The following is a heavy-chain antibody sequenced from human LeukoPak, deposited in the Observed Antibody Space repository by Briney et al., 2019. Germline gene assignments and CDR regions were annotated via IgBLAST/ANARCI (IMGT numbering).Heavy chain of an antibody. CDR3: AKGGSYRSQPYFDY. V-gene: IGHV3-30*18. CDR1: GFTFNTYG. J-gene: IGHJ4*02. CDR2: ISDDGGNK. Sequence: GGSLRLSCAASGFTFNTYGMHWVRQAPGKGLEWVTVISDDGGNKYYADSVKGRFTISRDNSKNTVYLQMNSLRAEDTAVYYCAKGGSYRSQPYFDYWGQGTPVTVSS. D-gene: IGHD3-16*02.